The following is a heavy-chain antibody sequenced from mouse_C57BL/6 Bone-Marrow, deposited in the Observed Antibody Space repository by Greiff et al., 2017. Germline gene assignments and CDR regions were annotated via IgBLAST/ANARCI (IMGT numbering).Heavy chain of an antibody. J-gene: IGHJ3*01. V-gene: IGHV1-66*01. Sequence: VQLQQSGPELVKPGASVKISCKASGYSFTSYYIHWVKQRPGQGLEWIGWIYPGGGNTKYNEKFKGKATLTADTSSSTAYMQLSSLTSEDSAVYYCETAWFAYWGQGTLVTVSA. CDR1: GYSFTSYY. CDR3: ETAWFAY. CDR2: IYPGGGNT.